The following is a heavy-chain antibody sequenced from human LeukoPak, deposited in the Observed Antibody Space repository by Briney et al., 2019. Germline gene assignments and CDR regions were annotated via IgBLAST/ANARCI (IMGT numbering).Heavy chain of an antibody. CDR1: GYTFTNYY. CDR2: SYPSGGTT. CDR3: ASDVIAAPGDTLWH. J-gene: IGHJ4*02. Sequence: ASVKVSCKASGYTFTNYYIHWLRQVPGQGLDWMGISYPSGGTTTYAQKFQGRVTMTRDTSTSQVYMELSSLRSEDTAVYYCASDVIAAPGDTLWHWGQGTLVTVSS. V-gene: IGHV1-46*01. D-gene: IGHD6-13*01.